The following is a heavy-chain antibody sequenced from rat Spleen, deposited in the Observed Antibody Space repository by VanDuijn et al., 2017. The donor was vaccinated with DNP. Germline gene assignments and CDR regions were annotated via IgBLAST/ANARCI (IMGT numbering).Heavy chain of an antibody. CDR2: INYSGTT. CDR1: GYSITSNY. Sequence: EVQFQESGPGLVKSSQSLSLTCSVTGYSITSNYWAWIRKFPGNKMEWMGYINYSGTTAYNPSLRSRISITRDTSKNQFFLQLNSVTTEDTATYYCARGLNYGGYSAKFDYWGQGVMVTVSS. V-gene: IGHV3-1*01. CDR3: ARGLNYGGYSAKFDY. J-gene: IGHJ2*01. D-gene: IGHD1-11*01.